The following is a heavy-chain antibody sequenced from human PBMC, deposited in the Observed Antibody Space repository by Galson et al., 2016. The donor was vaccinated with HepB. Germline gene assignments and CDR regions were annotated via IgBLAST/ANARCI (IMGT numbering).Heavy chain of an antibody. CDR1: GFSLSTTGVG. CDR2: IYWDDDK. D-gene: IGHD3-10*01. V-gene: IGHV2-5*02. CDR3: ANRQGAWSNSGKGAYNWFDP. Sequence: PALVKPTQTLTLTCSFSGFSLSTTGVGVGWIRQSPGKALEWLALIYWDDDKRFTPSLKSRLTITKDTSKNQVVLTMTNVDPVDTATYYCANRQGAWSNSGKGAYNWFDPWGQGTLVTVSS. J-gene: IGHJ5*02.